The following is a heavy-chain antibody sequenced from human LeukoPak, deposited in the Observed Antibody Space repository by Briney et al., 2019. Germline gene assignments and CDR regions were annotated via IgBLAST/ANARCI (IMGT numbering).Heavy chain of an antibody. CDR1: GYTFTSYG. Sequence: GASVKVSCKASGYTFTSYGISWVRQAPGQGLEWMGIINPSGGSTSYAQKFQGRVTMTRDTSTSTVYMELSSLRSEDTAVYYCARDPSGSAAPEDYWGQGTLVTVSS. CDR2: INPSGGST. D-gene: IGHD1-26*01. V-gene: IGHV1-46*01. J-gene: IGHJ4*02. CDR3: ARDPSGSAAPEDY.